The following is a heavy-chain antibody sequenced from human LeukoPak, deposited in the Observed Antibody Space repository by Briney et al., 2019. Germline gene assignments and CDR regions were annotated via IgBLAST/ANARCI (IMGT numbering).Heavy chain of an antibody. V-gene: IGHV4-59*11. J-gene: IGHJ6*02. CDR2: IHYTGKP. D-gene: IGHD3-16*01. CDR1: GGSISGHY. CDR3: ARFGVDYDMDV. Sequence: SETLSLTCSVSGGSISGHYWTWIRQPPGKGLEWIGQIHYTGKPDYNPSLKSRITISVDTSKNQVSLQVSSVTAADSAIYYCARFGVDYDMDVWGHGTTVAVFS.